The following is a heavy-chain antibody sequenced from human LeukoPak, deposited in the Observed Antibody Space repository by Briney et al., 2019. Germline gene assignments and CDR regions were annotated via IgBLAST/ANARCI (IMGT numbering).Heavy chain of an antibody. CDR2: ITSNIYT. CDR1: GFTFSSYS. J-gene: IGHJ4*02. V-gene: IGHV3-21*06. D-gene: IGHD5-18*01. CDR3: ARERDTSMVALDS. Sequence: GGSLRLSCAASGFTFSSYSLNWVRQAPEKGLEWVSCITSNIYTYYADSVRGRFTISRDNSQNSVYLVMNSLRAEDTAVYYCARERDTSMVALDSWGQGTLVTVSS.